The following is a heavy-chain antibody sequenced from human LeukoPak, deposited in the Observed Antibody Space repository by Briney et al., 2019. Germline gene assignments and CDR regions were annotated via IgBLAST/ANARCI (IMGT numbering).Heavy chain of an antibody. V-gene: IGHV4-39*07. CDR1: GGSIYSRSNY. CDR2: IYYSGTT. CDR3: ARDVGARLPGY. D-gene: IGHD6-6*01. J-gene: IGHJ4*02. Sequence: SETLSLTCTVSGGSIYSRSNYWAWIRQPPGKGLEWIGAIYYSGTTFYNPSLKSRVTISVDTSKNQFSLKLSSVTAADTAVYYCARDVGARLPGYWGQGTLVTVSS.